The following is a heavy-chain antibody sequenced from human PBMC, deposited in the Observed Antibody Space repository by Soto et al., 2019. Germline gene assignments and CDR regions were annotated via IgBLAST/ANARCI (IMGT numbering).Heavy chain of an antibody. Sequence: SGPPLVNPKQTLTMPCTFSGFSLNTSEMCVLWIRQPPGKALEWLALIDWGDEKYYSTSLKSRLTISKDTSKNQVFLTMTNMDPVDTATYYCARDSLGEHGMDVWGQGTTVTVSS. V-gene: IGHV2-70*01. CDR1: GFSLNTSEMC. CDR2: IDWGDEK. J-gene: IGHJ6*02. D-gene: IGHD2-15*01. CDR3: ARDSLGEHGMDV.